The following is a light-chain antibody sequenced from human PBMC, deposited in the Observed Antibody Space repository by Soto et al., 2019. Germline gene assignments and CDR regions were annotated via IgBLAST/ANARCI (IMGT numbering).Light chain of an antibody. CDR2: DAS. CDR1: QSIRTW. CDR3: QQYNRDPFT. J-gene: IGKJ3*01. V-gene: IGKV1-5*01. Sequence: DIQMTQSPSTLSASVGDRVTITCRASQSIRTWLAWYQQKPGKAPKLLIYDASSLESGVPSRFSGGGSGTEFTLTISSLQPDDFATYYCQQYNRDPFTFGHGTKVDI.